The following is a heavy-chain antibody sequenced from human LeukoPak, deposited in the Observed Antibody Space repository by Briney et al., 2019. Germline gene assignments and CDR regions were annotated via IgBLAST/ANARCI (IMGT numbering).Heavy chain of an antibody. CDR3: ARGVIYYDSSGYYPDY. Sequence: VASVKVSCKASGGTFSSYAISWVRQAPGQGLEWMGRIIPILGIANYAQKFQGRVTITADKSTSTAYMELSSLRSEDTAVYYCARGVIYYDSSGYYPDYWGQGTLVTVSS. D-gene: IGHD3-22*01. CDR2: IIPILGIA. J-gene: IGHJ4*02. V-gene: IGHV1-69*04. CDR1: GGTFSSYA.